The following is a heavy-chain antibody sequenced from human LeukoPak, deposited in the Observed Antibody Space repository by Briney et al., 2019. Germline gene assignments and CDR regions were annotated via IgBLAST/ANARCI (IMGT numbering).Heavy chain of an antibody. CDR2: ISAYNGNT. CDR3: ARGRSYYDSSGYYRDAFDI. Sequence: ASVKVSCKASGYTFTSYGISWVRQAPGQGLEWMGWISAYNGNTNYAQKLQGRVTMTTDTSTSTAYMELRSLRSDDTAVYYCARGRSYYDSSGYYRDAFDIWGQGTMVTVSS. J-gene: IGHJ3*02. CDR1: GYTFTSYG. V-gene: IGHV1-18*01. D-gene: IGHD3-22*01.